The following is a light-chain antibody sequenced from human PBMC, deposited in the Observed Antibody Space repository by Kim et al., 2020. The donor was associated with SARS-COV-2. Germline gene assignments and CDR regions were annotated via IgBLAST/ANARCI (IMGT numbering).Light chain of an antibody. CDR3: QRYGSTPPWT. CDR2: ETS. V-gene: IGKV3-20*01. J-gene: IGKJ1*01. Sequence: EIVLTQSPGTLSLSPGERATLSCRASQSFTSDYLAWYQQKPGQPPRLVILETSRRATGIPDRFSGSGSGTDFTLTISRLEPEDFAVYYCQRYGSTPPWTFGQGTKVDIK. CDR1: QSFTSDY.